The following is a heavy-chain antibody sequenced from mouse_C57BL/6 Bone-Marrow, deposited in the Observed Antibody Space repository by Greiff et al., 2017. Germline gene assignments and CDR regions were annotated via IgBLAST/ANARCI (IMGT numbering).Heavy chain of an antibody. D-gene: IGHD1-1*01. CDR1: GYTFTSYW. CDR2: IDPNSGGT. V-gene: IGHV1-72*01. Sequence: QVQLQQPGAELVKPGASVKLSCKASGYTFTSYWMHWVKQRPGRGLEWIGRIDPNSGGTNYNEKFKSKATLTVYKPSSTAYMQLSSLTSEDSAVYYCARGGTTVVPAYWYFDVWGTGTTVTVSS. J-gene: IGHJ1*03. CDR3: ARGGTTVVPAYWYFDV.